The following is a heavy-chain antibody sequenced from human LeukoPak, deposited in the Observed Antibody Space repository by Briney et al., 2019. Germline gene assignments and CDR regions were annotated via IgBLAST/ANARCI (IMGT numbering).Heavy chain of an antibody. Sequence: SETLSLTCTVSGGSISSYYWSWIRQPPGKGLEWIGYIYYSGSTNYNPSLKSRVTISVDTSKNQFSLKLSSVTAADTAVYYCARWGSGWYGVGSTHFFGYWGQGTLVTVSS. CDR2: IYYSGST. V-gene: IGHV4-59*08. CDR3: ARWGSGWYGVGSTHFFGY. CDR1: GGSISSYY. D-gene: IGHD6-19*01. J-gene: IGHJ4*02.